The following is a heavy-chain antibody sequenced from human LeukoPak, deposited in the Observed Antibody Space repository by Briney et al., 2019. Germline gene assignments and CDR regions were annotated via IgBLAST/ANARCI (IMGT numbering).Heavy chain of an antibody. Sequence: GTSLRLSCATSGFIFGDYSMYWVRQAPGKGLEWVAVISYDGSNKYYADSVKGRFTISRDNSKNTLYLQMNSLRAEDTAVYYCAREVSIAARPSHLYYYGMDVWGQGTTVTVSS. J-gene: IGHJ6*02. CDR2: ISYDGSNK. D-gene: IGHD6-6*01. V-gene: IGHV3-30*04. CDR3: AREVSIAARPSHLYYYGMDV. CDR1: GFIFGDYS.